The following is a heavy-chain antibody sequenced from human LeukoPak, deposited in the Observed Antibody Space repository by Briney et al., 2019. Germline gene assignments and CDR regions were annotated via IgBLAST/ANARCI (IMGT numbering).Heavy chain of an antibody. CDR3: ARARSSYGYGDAFDI. V-gene: IGHV3-48*01. Sequence: PGGSLRLSCAASEFTFSSYAMNWVRQAPGRGLEWVSYIGPSGTAIYYADSVKGRFTISRDNARNSLFLQMNSLRAEDTAVYYCARARSSYGYGDAFDIWGQGTMVTVSS. J-gene: IGHJ3*02. D-gene: IGHD5-18*01. CDR1: EFTFSSYA. CDR2: IGPSGTAI.